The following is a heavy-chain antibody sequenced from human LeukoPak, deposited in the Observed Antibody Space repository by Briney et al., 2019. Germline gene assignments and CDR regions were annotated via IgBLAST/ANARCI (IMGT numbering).Heavy chain of an antibody. Sequence: GESLKISCKGSGYRFTSYWIGWVRQMPGKGLEGMGIIYPGDSDTRYSPSFQGQVTISADKSISTAYLQWSSLKASDTAMYYCGRGGYYSGGIFYYYFDYWGQGTLVTVSS. D-gene: IGHD2-15*01. CDR1: GYRFTSYW. CDR2: IYPGDSDT. CDR3: GRGGYYSGGIFYYYFDY. V-gene: IGHV5-51*01. J-gene: IGHJ4*02.